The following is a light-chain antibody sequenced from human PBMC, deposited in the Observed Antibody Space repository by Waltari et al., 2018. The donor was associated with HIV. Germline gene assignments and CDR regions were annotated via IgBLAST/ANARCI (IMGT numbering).Light chain of an antibody. J-gene: IGKJ1*01. CDR1: QTVGSY. Sequence: ASVGDRVTITCRASQTVGSYLTWYQQKPGKAPKVLIYAASSLESGVPSRFSGSGSGTDFTLTIDSLQPEDFATYFCHQSYSYPRTFGQGTKVEIK. V-gene: IGKV1-39*01. CDR3: HQSYSYPRT. CDR2: AAS.